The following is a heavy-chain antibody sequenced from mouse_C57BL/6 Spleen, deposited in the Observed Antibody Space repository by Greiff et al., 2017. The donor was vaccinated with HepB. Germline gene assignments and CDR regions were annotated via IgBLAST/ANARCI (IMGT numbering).Heavy chain of an antibody. CDR2: IHPNSGST. V-gene: IGHV1-64*01. D-gene: IGHD2-3*01. Sequence: VQLQQPGAELVKPGASVKLSCKASGYTFTSYWMHWVKQRPGQGLEWIGMIHPNSGSTNYNEKFKSKATLTVDKSSSTAYMQLSSLTSEDSAVYYCAGDGYPYYYAMDYWGQGTSVTVSS. CDR3: AGDGYPYYYAMDY. CDR1: GYTFTSYW. J-gene: IGHJ4*01.